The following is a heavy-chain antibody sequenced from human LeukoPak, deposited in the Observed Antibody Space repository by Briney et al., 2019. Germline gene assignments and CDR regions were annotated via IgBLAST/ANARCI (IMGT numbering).Heavy chain of an antibody. Sequence: SETLSLTCTVSGGSISSSSYYRGWIRQPPGKGLEWIGSIYYSGSTYYNPSLKSRVTISVDTSKNQFSLKLSSVTAADTAVYYCASSDYGDYEARVFDAFDIWGQGTMVTVSS. V-gene: IGHV4-39*01. J-gene: IGHJ3*02. CDR1: GGSISSSSYY. CDR2: IYYSGST. D-gene: IGHD4-17*01. CDR3: ASSDYGDYEARVFDAFDI.